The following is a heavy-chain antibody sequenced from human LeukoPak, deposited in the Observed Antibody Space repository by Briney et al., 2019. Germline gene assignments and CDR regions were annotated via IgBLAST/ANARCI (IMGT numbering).Heavy chain of an antibody. CDR2: SDLGKALEWKGRFDPEKDDI. J-gene: IGHJ4*02. V-gene: IGHV1-24*01. CDR3: VIHLVYYGSGNSAY. CDR1: GYSLTELS. Sequence: ASVKVSCKVSGYSLTELSMHWVRQAPGKGLEWMGGSDLGKALEWKGRFDPEKDDINSAQKFQGRVTLTEDTSTDTVYMELSSLRSEDTAVYYCVIHLVYYGSGNSAYWGQGTQVTVSS. D-gene: IGHD3-10*01.